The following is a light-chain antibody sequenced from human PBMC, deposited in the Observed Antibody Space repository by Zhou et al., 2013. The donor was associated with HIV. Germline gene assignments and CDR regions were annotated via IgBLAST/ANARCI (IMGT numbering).Light chain of an antibody. CDR3: QQYNGYSLT. CDR1: QGISSY. CDR2: AAS. Sequence: IQLTQSPSSLSASVGDRVTITCRASQGISSYLAWYQQKPGKAPKLLIYAASTLQSGVPSRFSGSGSGTDFTLTITSLQPDDFATYYCQQYNGYSLTFGGGTKVETK. V-gene: IGKV1-9*01. J-gene: IGKJ4*01.